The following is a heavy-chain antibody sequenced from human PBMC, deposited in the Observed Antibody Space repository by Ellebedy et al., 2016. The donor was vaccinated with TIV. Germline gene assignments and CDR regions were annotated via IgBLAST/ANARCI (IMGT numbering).Heavy chain of an antibody. Sequence: GGSLRLXXAASGFTFSDYYMSWIRQAPGKGLEWVSYISSSGSTIYYADSVKGRFTISRDNAKNSLYLQMNSLRAEDTALYYCAKGRLVVITGDFDYWGQGTLVTVSS. CDR1: GFTFSDYY. D-gene: IGHD3-22*01. V-gene: IGHV3-11*01. CDR2: ISSSGSTI. CDR3: AKGRLVVITGDFDY. J-gene: IGHJ4*02.